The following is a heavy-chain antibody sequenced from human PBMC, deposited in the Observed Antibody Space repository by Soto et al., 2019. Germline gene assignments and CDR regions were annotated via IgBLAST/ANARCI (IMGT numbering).Heavy chain of an antibody. CDR3: AKNFYFDS. Sequence: EVQLLESGGGWVQPGGSLRLSCAASGFTFSSYAMSWVRQAPGKGLEWVSSINAVDEYTKYADSVKGRFNISRDNPKNTVYLQMNSLRAEDTAVYYCAKNFYFDSWGQGTLVTVSS. J-gene: IGHJ4*02. CDR2: INAVDEYT. V-gene: IGHV3-23*01. CDR1: GFTFSSYA.